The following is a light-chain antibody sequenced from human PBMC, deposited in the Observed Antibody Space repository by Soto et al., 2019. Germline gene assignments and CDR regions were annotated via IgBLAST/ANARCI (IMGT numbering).Light chain of an antibody. J-gene: IGKJ1*01. CDR3: QLYCSSPWT. Sequence: VLTQSPGTLSLSPGEGATLSCRASQSVSSSYLAWYQQKPGQAPRLLIYGTSSRATGIPDRFSGSGSGTDFTLTITRLEPEDFAVYYCQLYCSSPWTFGQGTEVEIK. CDR1: QSVSSSY. V-gene: IGKV3-20*01. CDR2: GTS.